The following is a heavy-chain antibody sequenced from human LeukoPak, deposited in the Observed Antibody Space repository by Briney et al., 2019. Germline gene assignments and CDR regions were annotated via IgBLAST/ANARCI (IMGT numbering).Heavy chain of an antibody. CDR2: IYYSGST. J-gene: IGHJ6*02. V-gene: IGHV4-59*01. Sequence: SETLSLTCTVSGGSISSYYWSWIRQPPGKGLEWIGYIYYSGSTNYNPSLKSRVTISVDTSKNQFSLKLSSVTAADTAVYYCARFPYYYYGMDVWGQGTTVTVSS. CDR3: ARFPYYYYGMDV. CDR1: GGSISSYY.